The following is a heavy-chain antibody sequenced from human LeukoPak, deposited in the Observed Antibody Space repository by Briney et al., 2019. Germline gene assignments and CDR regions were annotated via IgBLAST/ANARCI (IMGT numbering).Heavy chain of an antibody. J-gene: IGHJ4*02. CDR3: ARVTPVHYFDY. CDR1: GGSISSYY. V-gene: IGHV4-59*01. CDR2: IYYSGST. Sequence: PSETLSLTCTVSGGSISSYYWSWIRQPPGKGLEWIGYIYYSGSTNYNPSLKSRVTISVDTSKNQSSLKLSSVTAADTAVYYCARVTPVHYFDYWGQGTLVTVSS.